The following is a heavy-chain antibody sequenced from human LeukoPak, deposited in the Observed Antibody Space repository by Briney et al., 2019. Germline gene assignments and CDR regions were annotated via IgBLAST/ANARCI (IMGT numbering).Heavy chain of an antibody. V-gene: IGHV4-39*07. J-gene: IGHJ6*02. CDR1: GGSISSSSYY. CDR2: IYHSGST. D-gene: IGHD1-26*01. Sequence: ASETLSLTCTVSGGSISSSSYYWGWIRQPPGKGLEWIGSIYHSGSTNYNPSLKSRVTISVDKSKNQFSLKLSSVTAADTAVYYCARGREGAGSYGMDVWGQGTTVTVSS. CDR3: ARGREGAGSYGMDV.